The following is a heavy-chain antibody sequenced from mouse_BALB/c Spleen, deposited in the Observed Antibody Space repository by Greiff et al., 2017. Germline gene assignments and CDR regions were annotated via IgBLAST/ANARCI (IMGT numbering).Heavy chain of an antibody. CDR3: ARHERYDREYYFDY. V-gene: IGHV5-12-1*01. CDR1: GFAFSSYD. Sequence: EVQVVESGGGLVKPGGSLKLSCAASGFAFSSYDMSWVRQTPEKRLEWVAYISSGGGSTYYPDTVKGRFTISRDNAKNTLYLQMSSLKSEDTAMYYCARHERYDREYYFDYWGQGTTLTVSS. CDR2: ISSGGGST. D-gene: IGHD2-14*01. J-gene: IGHJ2*01.